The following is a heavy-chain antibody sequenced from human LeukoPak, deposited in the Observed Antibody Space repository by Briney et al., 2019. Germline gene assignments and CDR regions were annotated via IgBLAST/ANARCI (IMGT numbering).Heavy chain of an antibody. J-gene: IGHJ3*02. CDR3: ARPRFWFGELLEAFDI. D-gene: IGHD3-10*01. V-gene: IGHV1-2*02. Sequence: EASVKVSCKASGYTFTGYCMHWVRQAPGQGLEWMGWINPNSGGTNYAQKFQGRVTMTRDTSISTAYMELSRLRSDDTAVYYCARPRFWFGELLEAFDIWGQGTMVTVSS. CDR2: INPNSGGT. CDR1: GYTFTGYC.